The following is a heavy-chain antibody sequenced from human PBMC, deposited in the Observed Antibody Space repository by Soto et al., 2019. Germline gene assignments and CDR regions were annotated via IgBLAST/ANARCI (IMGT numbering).Heavy chain of an antibody. V-gene: IGHV1-18*01. J-gene: IGHJ5*02. D-gene: IGHD6-6*01. CDR2: ISAYNGNT. CDR1: GYTFTSYG. CDR3: ARGPTERIAARPRWFDL. Sequence: QVQLVQSGAEVKKPGASVKISCKASGYTFTSYGIIWVRQAPGQGLEWMGWISAYNGNTNYAQKLQGRVTMTTDTSTSKAYMELRSLRSDDTAVYYCARGPTERIAARPRWFDLWGQGTLVTVAS.